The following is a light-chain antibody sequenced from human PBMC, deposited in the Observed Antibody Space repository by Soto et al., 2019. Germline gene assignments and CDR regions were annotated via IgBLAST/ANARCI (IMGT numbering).Light chain of an antibody. V-gene: IGKV3-20*01. Sequence: EIVLTQSPGTLSLSPGERATLSCRASQSVSSSYLAWYQQKPGQAPRLLIYGASSRATGIPDRFSGSGCGTDSTLTISSLEPEDSSVYYYQQDGSSPSLTFGGGTKVELQ. CDR2: GAS. J-gene: IGKJ4*01. CDR1: QSVSSSY. CDR3: QQDGSSPSLT.